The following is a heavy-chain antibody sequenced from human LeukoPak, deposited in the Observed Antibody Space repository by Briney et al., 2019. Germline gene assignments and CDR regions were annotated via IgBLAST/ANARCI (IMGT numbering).Heavy chain of an antibody. J-gene: IGHJ4*02. CDR2: IYYSGST. V-gene: IGHV4-39*07. Sequence: SETLSLTCTVSDGSISSSSYYWGWIRQPPGKGLEWIGSIYYSGSTYYNPSLKSRVTISVDTSKNKFSLRLRSVTAADTAIYYCARRTGSYFGQFDSWGQGTLVTVSS. D-gene: IGHD3-10*01. CDR3: ARRTGSYFGQFDS. CDR1: DGSISSSSYY.